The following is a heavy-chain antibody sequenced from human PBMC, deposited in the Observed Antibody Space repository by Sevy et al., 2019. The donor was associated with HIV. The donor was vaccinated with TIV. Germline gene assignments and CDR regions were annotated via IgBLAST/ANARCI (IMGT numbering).Heavy chain of an antibody. CDR2: IYHSGST. J-gene: IGHJ5*02. CDR1: GYSISSGYY. CDR3: AGGEWYSGGGGYCSGGSCYSGLWFDP. D-gene: IGHD2-15*01. Sequence: SETLSLTCTVSGYSISSGYYWGWIRQPPGKGLEWIGSIYHSGSTYYNPSLKSRVTISVDTSKNRFSLRLGSVTAADTTVYYCAGGEWYSGGGGYCSGGSCYSGLWFDPWGQGTLVTVSS. V-gene: IGHV4-38-2*02.